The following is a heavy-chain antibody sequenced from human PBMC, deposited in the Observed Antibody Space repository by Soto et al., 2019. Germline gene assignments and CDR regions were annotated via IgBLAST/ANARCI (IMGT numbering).Heavy chain of an antibody. CDR2: ISGSGGST. Sequence: GGSLRLSCAASGFTFSSYAMSWVRQAPGKGLEWVSAISGSGGSTYYADSVKGRFTISRDNSKNSLHLKMNSLRAQDTAVYFCAKGTANDIRVDGDWGQGTLVTLSS. V-gene: IGHV3-23*01. J-gene: IGHJ4*02. CDR3: AKGTANDIRVDGD. CDR1: GFTFSSYA. D-gene: IGHD1-1*01.